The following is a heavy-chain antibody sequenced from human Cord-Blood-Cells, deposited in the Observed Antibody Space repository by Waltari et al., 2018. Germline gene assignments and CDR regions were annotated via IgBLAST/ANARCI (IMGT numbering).Heavy chain of an antibody. Sequence: QVQLVESGGGVVQPGRSLRLSCAASGFTFSSYGMHWVRQAPGKGREGVAVIWYDGSNKYYADSVKGRFTISRDNSKNTLYLQMNSLRAEDTAVYYCARGWNYFDYWGQGTLVTVSS. CDR3: ARGWNYFDY. D-gene: IGHD1-1*01. CDR2: IWYDGSNK. CDR1: GFTFSSYG. J-gene: IGHJ4*02. V-gene: IGHV3-33*01.